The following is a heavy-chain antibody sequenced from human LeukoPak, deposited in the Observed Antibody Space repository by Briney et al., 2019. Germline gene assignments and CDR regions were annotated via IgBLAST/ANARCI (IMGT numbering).Heavy chain of an antibody. V-gene: IGHV1-69*13. Sequence: ASVKVSCKASGYTFSSYAISWVRQAPGQGLEWMGGIIPIFGTANYAQKFQGRVTITADESTSTAYMELSSLRSEDTAVYYCASIIAAAGTFPDYWGQGTLVTVSS. D-gene: IGHD6-13*01. CDR1: GYTFSSYA. CDR2: IIPIFGTA. J-gene: IGHJ4*02. CDR3: ASIIAAAGTFPDY.